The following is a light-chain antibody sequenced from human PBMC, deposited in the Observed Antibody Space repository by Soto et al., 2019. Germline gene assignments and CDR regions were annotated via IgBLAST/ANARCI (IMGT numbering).Light chain of an antibody. Sequence: QSALTQPRSVSGSPGQSVTISCTGTSSDIGAYNYVSWFQQHPGKAPKLMMSDVSKRPSGVPDRFSGSKSGTTASLTISGLQGEDEADYYCCSYAGSDTLLFGGGTKVTVL. V-gene: IGLV2-11*01. CDR2: DVS. J-gene: IGLJ2*01. CDR3: CSYAGSDTLL. CDR1: SSDIGAYNY.